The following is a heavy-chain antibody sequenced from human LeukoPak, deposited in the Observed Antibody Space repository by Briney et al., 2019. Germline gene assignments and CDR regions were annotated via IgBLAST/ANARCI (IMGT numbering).Heavy chain of an antibody. CDR3: AKARWNSSGWPDY. Sequence: GGSLRLSGAASGFTFSSYAMTWVRQAPGKGLEWVSAISGSGGSTYYADSVKGRFTISRDNSKNTLYLQMNSLRAEDTAVYYCAKARWNSSGWPDYWGQGTLVTVSS. V-gene: IGHV3-23*01. J-gene: IGHJ4*02. CDR2: ISGSGGST. CDR1: GFTFSSYA. D-gene: IGHD6-19*01.